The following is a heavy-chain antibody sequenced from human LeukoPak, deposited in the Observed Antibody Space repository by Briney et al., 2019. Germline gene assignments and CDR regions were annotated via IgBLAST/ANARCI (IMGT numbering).Heavy chain of an antibody. V-gene: IGHV4-34*01. D-gene: IGHD3-9*01. CDR1: GGSFSGYY. Sequence: SETLSLTCAVYGGSFSGYYWSWIRHPPGKGLEWIGEINHSGSTNYNPSLKSRVTISVDTSKNQFSLKLSSVTAADTGVYYCARGKLIRYFDWLSRQFDYWGQGTLVTVSS. J-gene: IGHJ4*02. CDR2: INHSGST. CDR3: ARGKLIRYFDWLSRQFDY.